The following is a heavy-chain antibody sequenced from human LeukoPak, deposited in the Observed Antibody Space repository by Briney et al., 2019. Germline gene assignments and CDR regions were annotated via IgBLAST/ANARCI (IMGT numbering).Heavy chain of an antibody. V-gene: IGHV3-23*01. CDR3: ARERAGYDYYFDY. J-gene: IGHJ4*02. Sequence: PGGSLRLSCAASGFTFSSYAMSWVRQAPGKGLEWVSAISGSGGSTYYADSVKGRFTISRDNAKNSLYLQMNSLRAEDTAVYYCARERAGYDYYFDYWGQGTLVTVSS. D-gene: IGHD2-2*01. CDR1: GFTFSSYA. CDR2: ISGSGGST.